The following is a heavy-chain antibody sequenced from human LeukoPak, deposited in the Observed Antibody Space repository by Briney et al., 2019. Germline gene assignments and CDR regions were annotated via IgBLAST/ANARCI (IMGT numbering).Heavy chain of an antibody. CDR1: GFIFSNYW. J-gene: IGHJ4*02. CDR3: ATDTGHGYFES. V-gene: IGHV3-7*01. CDR2: IRREGNKK. Sequence: PGGSLRLSCAASGFIFSNYWMSWLRQAPGKGLEWVANIRREGNKKNYVDSVEGRFTIYRDNVQNSVYLQMTSLRAEDTAVYYCATDTGHGYFESWGQGTLVTVSS. D-gene: IGHD4-17*01.